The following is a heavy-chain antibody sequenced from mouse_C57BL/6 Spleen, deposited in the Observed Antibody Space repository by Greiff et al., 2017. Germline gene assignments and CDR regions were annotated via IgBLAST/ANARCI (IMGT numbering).Heavy chain of an antibody. V-gene: IGHV14-1*01. J-gene: IGHJ4*01. CDR3: TTSGGSSSYYAKDY. D-gene: IGHD1-1*01. CDR1: GFNIKDYY. CDR2: IDPEDGDT. Sequence: VQLQQSGAELVRPGASVKLSCTASGFNIKDYYMHWVKQRPEQGLEWIGRIDPEDGDTEYAPKFQGKATMTADTSSNTAYLQLSSLTSEDTAVYYCTTSGGSSSYYAKDYWGQGTSVTVST.